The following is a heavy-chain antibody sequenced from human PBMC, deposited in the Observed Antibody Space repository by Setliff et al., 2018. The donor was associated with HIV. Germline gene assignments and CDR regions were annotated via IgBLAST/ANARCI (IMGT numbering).Heavy chain of an antibody. V-gene: IGHV1-3*03. CDR2: INAGNGNT. Sequence: ASVKVSCKASGYTFTNYAMHWLRQAPGQRLEWMGWINAGNGNTRYSQEFHDRVTMTRDTSITTLYMELSSLTSEDTAVYYCARHRYYDILFDPWGQGTLVTVSS. CDR3: ARHRYYDILFDP. D-gene: IGHD3-9*01. J-gene: IGHJ5*02. CDR1: GYTFTNYA.